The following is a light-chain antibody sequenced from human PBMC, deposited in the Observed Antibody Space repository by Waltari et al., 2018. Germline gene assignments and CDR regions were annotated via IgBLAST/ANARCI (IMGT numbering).Light chain of an antibody. J-gene: IGLJ2*01. V-gene: IGLV3-21*02. Sequence: SYDLTQPPSMSVAPGQTARITCGADYIGSDRIHWYHQKPGQAPVLVVYDDSQRPSGIPERFSASTLGNTATLTISRVEVGDEADYYCQVWDSSSDHPLVFGGGTKLTVL. CDR3: QVWDSSSDHPLV. CDR2: DDS. CDR1: YIGSDR.